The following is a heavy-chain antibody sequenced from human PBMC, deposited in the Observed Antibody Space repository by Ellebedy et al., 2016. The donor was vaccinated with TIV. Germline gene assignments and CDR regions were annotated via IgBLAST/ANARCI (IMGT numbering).Heavy chain of an antibody. CDR2: INPNSGGT. D-gene: IGHD6-19*01. CDR1: GYTFTGYY. V-gene: IGHV1-2*02. CDR3: ARAYVGYSSGWSPGY. Sequence: ASVKVSCXASGYTFTGYYMHWVRQAPGQGLEWMGWINPNSGGTNYAQKFQGRVTMTRDTSISTAYMELSRLRSDDTAVYYCARAYVGYSSGWSPGYWGQGTLVTVSS. J-gene: IGHJ4*02.